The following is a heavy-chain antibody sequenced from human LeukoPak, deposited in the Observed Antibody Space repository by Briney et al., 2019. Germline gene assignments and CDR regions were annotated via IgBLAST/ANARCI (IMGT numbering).Heavy chain of an antibody. Sequence: SETLSLTCTVSGDSISGDYWSWIRQSPGKRLEWIGYFHHTAGTRYNPSLQTRVTISIDTSRNHFSLKLNSLSAADTSVYFCARLLEYDSSGEPDTFDIWGQGTMVTVSS. J-gene: IGHJ3*02. V-gene: IGHV4-59*08. CDR1: GDSISGDY. CDR2: FHHTAGT. CDR3: ARLLEYDSSGEPDTFDI. D-gene: IGHD3-22*01.